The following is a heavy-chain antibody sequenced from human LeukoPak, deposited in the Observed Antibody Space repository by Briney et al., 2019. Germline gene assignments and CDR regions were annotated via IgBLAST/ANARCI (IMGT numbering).Heavy chain of an antibody. CDR3: ARDGSAVRLDY. J-gene: IGHJ4*02. V-gene: IGHV3-33*01. D-gene: IGHD3-16*01. Sequence: GESLKISCAASGFSFSSHGIHWVRQAPGKGLEWVAVIWYDGSNKYYEDSVKGRFTISRDNSKNTLYLQMNSLRVEDTAVYYCARDGSAVRLDYWGQGALVTVSS. CDR2: IWYDGSNK. CDR1: GFSFSSHG.